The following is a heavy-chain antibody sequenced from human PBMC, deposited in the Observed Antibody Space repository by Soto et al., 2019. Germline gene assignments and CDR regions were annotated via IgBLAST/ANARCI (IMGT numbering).Heavy chain of an antibody. CDR3: AARRGYNWNYDVWYYGMDV. V-gene: IGHV1-69*01. J-gene: IGHJ6*02. CDR2: IIPIFGTA. Sequence: QVQLVQSGAEVKKPGSSVKVSCKASGGTFSSYAISWVRQAPGQGLEWMGGIIPIFGTANYAQKFQGRVTITADESTSTAYMELSSLRSEDTAVYYCAARRGYNWNYDVWYYGMDVWGQGTTVTVSS. CDR1: GGTFSSYA. D-gene: IGHD1-7*01.